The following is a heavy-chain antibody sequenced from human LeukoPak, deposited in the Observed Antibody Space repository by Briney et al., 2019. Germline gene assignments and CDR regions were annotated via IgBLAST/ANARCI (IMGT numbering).Heavy chain of an antibody. D-gene: IGHD4-17*01. J-gene: IGHJ4*02. V-gene: IGHV3-30-3*01. CDR2: ISYDGSNK. CDR3: ARTVYGDYEYYFDY. Sequence: GRSLRLSCAASGFTFSSYAMHWVRQAPGKGLGWVAVISYDGSNKYYADSVKGRFTISRDNSKDTLYLQMNSLRAEDTAVYYCARTVYGDYEYYFDYWGQGTLVTVSS. CDR1: GFTFSSYA.